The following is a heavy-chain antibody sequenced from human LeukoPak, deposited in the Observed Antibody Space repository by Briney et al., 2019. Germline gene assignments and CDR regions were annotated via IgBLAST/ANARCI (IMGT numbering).Heavy chain of an antibody. CDR2: INHSGST. Sequence: PSETLSLTCAVYGVSFSGYYWSWIRQPPGKGLEWIGEINHSGSTNYNPSLKNRVTISVDTYTNQFSLKLSSVTAADTAVYYCARAHRRRPYFDWLSSSYYFDYWGQGTLVTVSS. V-gene: IGHV4-34*01. J-gene: IGHJ4*02. D-gene: IGHD3-9*01. CDR1: GVSFSGYY. CDR3: ARAHRRRPYFDWLSSSYYFDY.